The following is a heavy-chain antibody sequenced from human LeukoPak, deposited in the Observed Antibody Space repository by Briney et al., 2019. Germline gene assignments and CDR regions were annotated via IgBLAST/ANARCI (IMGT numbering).Heavy chain of an antibody. CDR3: ARGRLDSSSWYGADAFDI. CDR2: ISAYNGNT. J-gene: IGHJ3*02. V-gene: IGHV1-18*01. D-gene: IGHD6-13*01. CDR1: GYTFTSYG. Sequence: GASVKVSCKASGYTFTSYGISWVRQAPGQGLEWMGWISAYNGNTNYAQKLQGRVTMTTDTSTSTAYMELRSLRSDDTAVSYCARGRLDSSSWYGADAFDIWGQGTMVTVSS.